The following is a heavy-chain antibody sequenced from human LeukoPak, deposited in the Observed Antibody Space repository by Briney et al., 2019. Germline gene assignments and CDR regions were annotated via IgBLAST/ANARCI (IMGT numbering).Heavy chain of an antibody. CDR2: VYSDGTT. V-gene: IGHV3-66*02. CDR3: ARVNYAGGFDY. CDR1: GFTVSSDY. J-gene: IGHJ4*02. Sequence: GGSLRLFCAASGFTVSSDYMSWVRQAPGKGLEWVSIVYSDGTTYYADSVKGRFSVSRDISKNTMSVQMNGLRPEDTAVYYCARVNYAGGFDYWGQGTLVTVSS. D-gene: IGHD1-7*01.